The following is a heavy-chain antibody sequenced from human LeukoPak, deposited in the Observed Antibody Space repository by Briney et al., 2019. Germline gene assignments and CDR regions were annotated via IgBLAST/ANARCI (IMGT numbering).Heavy chain of an antibody. J-gene: IGHJ4*02. CDR1: GVTFISYA. CDR2: IIPIFGTA. V-gene: IGHV1-69*05. CDR3: ARSYYYDSSGYTYFDY. Sequence: GSSVKVSCKASGVTFISYAISRVRQAPGQGLEWMGGIIPIFGTANYAQKFQGRVTITTDESTSTAYMELSSLRSEDTAVYYCARSYYYDSSGYTYFDYWGQGTLVTVSS. D-gene: IGHD3-22*01.